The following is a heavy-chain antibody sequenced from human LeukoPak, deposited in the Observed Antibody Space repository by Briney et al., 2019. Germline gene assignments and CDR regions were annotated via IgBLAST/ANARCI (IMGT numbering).Heavy chain of an antibody. Sequence: PGGSLRLSCAASGFTFSSYAMHWVRQAPGKGLEWVAVISYDGSNKYYADSVKGRFTISRDNSKNTLYLQMNSLRAEDTAVYYCAKAAGSGYYYEDYYYYGMDVWGQGTTVTVSS. CDR1: GFTFSSYA. J-gene: IGHJ6*02. CDR3: AKAAGSGYYYEDYYYYGMDV. V-gene: IGHV3-30*04. D-gene: IGHD3-22*01. CDR2: ISYDGSNK.